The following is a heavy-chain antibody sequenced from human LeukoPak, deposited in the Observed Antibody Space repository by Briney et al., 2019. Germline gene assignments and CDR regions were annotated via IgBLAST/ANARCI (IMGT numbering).Heavy chain of an antibody. J-gene: IGHJ4*02. V-gene: IGHV3-33*01. CDR2: IWYDGSNI. CDR1: GISFSSHG. D-gene: IGHD5-18*01. Sequence: GGSLRLSCAASGISFSSHGMHWVRQAPGKGLEWVAVIWYDGSNIYYADSVKGRFTISRDKSKNMLYLQMNSLRAEDTAVYFCARAQGGKIQLWDYYFDYWGQGTLVTVSS. CDR3: ARAQGGKIQLWDYYFDY.